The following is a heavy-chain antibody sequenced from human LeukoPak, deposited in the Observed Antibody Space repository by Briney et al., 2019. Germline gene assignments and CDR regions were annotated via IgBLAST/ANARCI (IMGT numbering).Heavy chain of an antibody. CDR1: GGSIGSYY. D-gene: IGHD3-3*01. V-gene: IGHV4-59*01. J-gene: IGHJ6*03. CDR3: ARASYYDFWSGYYPYMDV. Sequence: SETLSLTCTVSGGSIGSYYWSWIRQPPGKGLEWIGYIYYSGSTNYNPSLKSRVTISVDTSKNQFSLKLSSVTAADTAVYYCARASYYDFWSGYYPYMDVWGKGTTVTVSS. CDR2: IYYSGST.